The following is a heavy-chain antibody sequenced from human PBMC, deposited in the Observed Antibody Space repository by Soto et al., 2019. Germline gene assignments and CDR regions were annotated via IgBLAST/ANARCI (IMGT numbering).Heavy chain of an antibody. V-gene: IGHV4-59*01. CDR1: GGSISSYY. Sequence: QVQLQESGPGLVKPSETLSLTCTVSGGSISSYYWSWIRQPPGKGLEWIGYIYYSGSTNYNPSLKSRVTISVDTSKNQFSLKLSSVTAADTAVYYCARGYYDILTPYFDYWGQGTLVTVSS. J-gene: IGHJ4*02. CDR2: IYYSGST. D-gene: IGHD3-9*01. CDR3: ARGYYDILTPYFDY.